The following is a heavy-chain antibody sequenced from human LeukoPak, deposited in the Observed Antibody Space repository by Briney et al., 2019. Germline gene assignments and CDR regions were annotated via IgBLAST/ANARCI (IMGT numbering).Heavy chain of an antibody. CDR1: GGSISSSSYY. CDR3: ASPASDYGDYSY. V-gene: IGHV4-39*01. D-gene: IGHD4-17*01. J-gene: IGHJ4*02. CDR2: TYYSGST. Sequence: SETLSLTCTVSGGSISSSSYYWGWIRQPPGKGLEWIGSTYYSGSTYYNPSLKSRVTISVDTSKNQFSLKLSSVTAADTAVYYCASPASDYGDYSYWGQGTLVTVSS.